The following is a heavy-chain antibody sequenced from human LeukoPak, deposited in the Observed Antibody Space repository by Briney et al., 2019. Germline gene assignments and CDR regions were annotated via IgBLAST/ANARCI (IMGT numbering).Heavy chain of an antibody. Sequence: SETLSLTCTVSSGSINNYYWSWIRQTPGKGLEWIGSIYYTGSSYYNPSLKSRVTISVDTSKNQFSLKLRSVTAADTAVYYCARDCSGGSCFSGPFEYWGQGTLVTVSS. CDR2: IYYTGSS. CDR1: SGSINNYY. D-gene: IGHD2-15*01. J-gene: IGHJ4*02. CDR3: ARDCSGGSCFSGPFEY. V-gene: IGHV4-59*05.